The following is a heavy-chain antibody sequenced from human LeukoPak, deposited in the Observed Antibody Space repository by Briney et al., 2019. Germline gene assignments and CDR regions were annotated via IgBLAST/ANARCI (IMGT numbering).Heavy chain of an antibody. D-gene: IGHD3-10*01. CDR1: GGSISSYY. CDR3: AAVLWFGEAEGYAFDI. V-gene: IGHV4-59*01. Sequence: SETLSLTCTVSGGSISSYYWSWIRQPPGKGLEWIGYIYYRGSTNYNPSLKSLVTISVDTSKNQFSLKLSSVTAADTAVYYCAAVLWFGEAEGYAFDIWGQGTMVTVSS. CDR2: IYYRGST. J-gene: IGHJ3*02.